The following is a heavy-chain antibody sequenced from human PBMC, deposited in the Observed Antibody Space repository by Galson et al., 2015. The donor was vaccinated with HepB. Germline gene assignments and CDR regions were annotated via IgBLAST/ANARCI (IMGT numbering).Heavy chain of an antibody. Sequence: SLRLSCAASGFTFSSYAMHWVRQAPGKGLEWAAVISYDGSNKYYADSVKGRFTISRDNSKNTLYLQMNSLRAEDTAVYYCASGPTTGIAVAGTAFDIWGQGTMVTVSS. CDR3: ASGPTTGIAVAGTAFDI. D-gene: IGHD6-19*01. J-gene: IGHJ3*02. CDR1: GFTFSSYA. V-gene: IGHV3-30*04. CDR2: ISYDGSNK.